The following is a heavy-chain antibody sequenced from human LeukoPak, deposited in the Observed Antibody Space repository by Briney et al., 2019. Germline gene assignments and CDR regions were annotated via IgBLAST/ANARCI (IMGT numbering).Heavy chain of an antibody. J-gene: IGHJ5*02. Sequence: GGSLRLSCAASGFTFDDYAMHWVRQAPGKGLEWVSGISWNSGSIGYADSVKGRFTIPRDNAKNSLYLQMNSLRAEDTAVYYCARTTSIAAAGRNWFDPWGQGTLVTVSS. CDR2: ISWNSGSI. CDR1: GFTFDDYA. CDR3: ARTTSIAAAGRNWFDP. D-gene: IGHD6-13*01. V-gene: IGHV3-9*01.